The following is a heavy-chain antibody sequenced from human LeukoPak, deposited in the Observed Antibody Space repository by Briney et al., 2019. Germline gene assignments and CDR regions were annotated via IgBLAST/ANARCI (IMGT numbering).Heavy chain of an antibody. CDR3: ARGDYDFWSGYPPGDY. CDR1: GYTFTGYY. CDR2: INPNSGGT. J-gene: IGHJ4*02. Sequence: GASVKVSCKASGYTFTGYYMHWVRQAPGQGLEWMGWINPNSGGTNYAQKLQGRVTMTTDTSTSTAYMELRSLRSDDTAVYYCARGDYDFWSGYPPGDYWGQGTLVTVSS. D-gene: IGHD3-3*01. V-gene: IGHV1-2*02.